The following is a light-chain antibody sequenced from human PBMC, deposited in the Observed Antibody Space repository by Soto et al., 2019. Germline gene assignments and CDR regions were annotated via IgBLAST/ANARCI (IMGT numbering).Light chain of an antibody. J-gene: IGKJ4*01. CDR2: AAS. V-gene: IGKV1-5*01. CDR3: HQYNSYHT. CDR1: QSVNSW. Sequence: DIQMTQSPSTLSAFVGDRVTITCPASQSVNSWLAWHQQRPGKATHLLIYAASTLESGVPSRFSGSGSGTEFTLTISSLQPDDFATYYCHQYNSYHTFGGGTKVDIK.